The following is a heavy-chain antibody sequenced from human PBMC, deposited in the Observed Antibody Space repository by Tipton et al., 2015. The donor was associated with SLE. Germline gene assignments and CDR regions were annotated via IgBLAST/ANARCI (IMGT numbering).Heavy chain of an antibody. CDR1: GFDFSSYY. CDR3: ARELRSAGYSDC. D-gene: IGHD3-9*01. Sequence: VQLVQSGAEVKKPGESLSISCRASGFDFSSYYIGWVRQVPGKGLEWMGVIYPGDSDTRYSPSFQGQVTISVDKSIDTAYLQWSSLRASDTAIYYCARELRSAGYSDCWGQGTLVTVSS. V-gene: IGHV5-51*03. CDR2: IYPGDSDT. J-gene: IGHJ4*02.